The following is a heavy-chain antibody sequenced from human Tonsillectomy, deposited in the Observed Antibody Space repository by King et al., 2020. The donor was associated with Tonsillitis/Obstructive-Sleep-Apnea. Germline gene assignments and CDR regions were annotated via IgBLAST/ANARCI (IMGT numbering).Heavy chain of an antibody. D-gene: IGHD2-2*01. Sequence: VQLVESGAEVKKPGASVKVSCKASGYTFTSYYMHWVRQAPGQGLEWMGIINPSGGSTSYAQKFQGRVTMTRDTSTSTVYMELSSLSTEDTAVDYCARDPGSTVCSSTSCYHWFDPWGQGTLVTVSS. CDR2: INPSGGST. V-gene: IGHV1-46*01. CDR3: ARDPGSTVCSSTSCYHWFDP. CDR1: GYTFTSYY. J-gene: IGHJ5*02.